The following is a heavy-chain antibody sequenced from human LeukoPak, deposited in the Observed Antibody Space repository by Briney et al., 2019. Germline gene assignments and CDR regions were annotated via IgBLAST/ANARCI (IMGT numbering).Heavy chain of an antibody. D-gene: IGHD6-13*01. CDR3: AKDVSLSSWYRYYYYGMDV. CDR1: GFTFSSYA. V-gene: IGHV3-23*01. Sequence: PGGSQRLSCAASGFTFSSYAMSWVRQAPGKGLEWVSAISGSGGSTYYADSVKGRFTISRDNSKNTLYLQMNSLRAEDTAVYYCAKDVSLSSWYRYYYYGMDVWGQGTTVTVSS. J-gene: IGHJ6*02. CDR2: ISGSGGST.